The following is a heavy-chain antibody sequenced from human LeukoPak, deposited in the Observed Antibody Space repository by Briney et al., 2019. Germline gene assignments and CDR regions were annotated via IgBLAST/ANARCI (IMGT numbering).Heavy chain of an antibody. D-gene: IGHD3-10*01. Sequence: GGSLRLSCAASGFTFSSYAMHWVRQAPGKGLEWVTVISYEGSNKYYADSVKGRFTISRDNSKNTLYLQMNSLRAEDTAVYYCAKDIGMVRGVTHFDYWGQGTLVTVSS. J-gene: IGHJ4*02. CDR2: ISYEGSNK. V-gene: IGHV3-30-3*01. CDR1: GFTFSSYA. CDR3: AKDIGMVRGVTHFDY.